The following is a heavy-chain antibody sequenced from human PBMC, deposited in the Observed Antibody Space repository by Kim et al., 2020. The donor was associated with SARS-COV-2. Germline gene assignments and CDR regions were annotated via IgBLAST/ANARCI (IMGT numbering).Heavy chain of an antibody. CDR2: IYYSGST. D-gene: IGHD3-22*01. J-gene: IGHJ5*02. CDR1: GGSISSSSYY. Sequence: SETLSLTCTVSGGSISSSSYYWGWIRQPPGKGLEWIGSIYYSGSTYYNPSLKSRVTISVDTSKNQFSLKLSSVTAADTAVYYCARLNYYDSSGYYSGNWFDPGGQGTLVSVSS. V-gene: IGHV4-39*07. CDR3: ARLNYYDSSGYYSGNWFDP.